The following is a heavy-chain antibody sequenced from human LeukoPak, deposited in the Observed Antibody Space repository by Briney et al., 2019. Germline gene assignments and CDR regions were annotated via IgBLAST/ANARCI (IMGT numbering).Heavy chain of an antibody. CDR3: ASRVTTAFDY. V-gene: IGHV3-21*01. Sequence: PGGSLRLSCAAAGFSFSTYSMNWVRQAPGKGLEWVSAISGNGVYIYYADSVEGRFTISRDNAKNTLFLQMNGLRAEDTAVYYCASRVTTAFDYWGQGTLVTVSS. J-gene: IGHJ4*02. D-gene: IGHD1-14*01. CDR2: ISGNGVYI. CDR1: GFSFSTYS.